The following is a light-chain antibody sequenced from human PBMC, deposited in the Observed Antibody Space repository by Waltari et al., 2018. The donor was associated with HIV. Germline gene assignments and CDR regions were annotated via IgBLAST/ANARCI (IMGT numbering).Light chain of an antibody. V-gene: IGKV3-20*01. CDR2: GAS. Sequence: EIVLTQSPGTLSLSPGARATLSCRASQIIINNQLAWYQQKPGQGPRLIIYGASGRATGIPDRFSGSGSGTDFTLSISRLEPEDFAVYYCQEHGSSPPWTFGQGTKVEI. CDR1: QIIINNQ. CDR3: QEHGSSPPWT. J-gene: IGKJ1*01.